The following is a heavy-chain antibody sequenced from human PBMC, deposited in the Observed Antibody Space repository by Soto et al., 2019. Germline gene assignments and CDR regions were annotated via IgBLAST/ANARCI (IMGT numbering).Heavy chain of an antibody. J-gene: IGHJ3*02. CDR3: AREVHYYDSSGYDAFDI. V-gene: IGHV1-18*01. CDR1: GCTFTSYG. Sequence: ASVKVSCKASGCTFTSYGISWVRQAPGQGLEWMGWISAYNGNTNYAQKLQGRVTMTTDTSTSTAYMELRSLRSDDTAVYYCAREVHYYDSSGYDAFDIWGQGTMVTV. D-gene: IGHD3-22*01. CDR2: ISAYNGNT.